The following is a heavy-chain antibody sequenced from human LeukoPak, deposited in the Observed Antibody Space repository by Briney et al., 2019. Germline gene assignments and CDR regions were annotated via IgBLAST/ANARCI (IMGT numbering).Heavy chain of an antibody. Sequence: GGSLRLSCAASGFTFSSYSMNWVRQAPGKGLEWVSSISSSSSYIYYADSVKGRFTISRDNAKNTLYLQMNSLRAEDTAVYYCATSGYSYGGLDYWGQGTLATVSS. J-gene: IGHJ4*02. CDR3: ATSGYSYGGLDY. CDR2: ISSSSSYI. V-gene: IGHV3-21*01. D-gene: IGHD5-18*01. CDR1: GFTFSSYS.